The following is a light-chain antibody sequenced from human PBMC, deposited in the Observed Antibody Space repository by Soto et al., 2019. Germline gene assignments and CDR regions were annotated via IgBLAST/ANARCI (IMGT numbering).Light chain of an antibody. Sequence: EIQMTHCPSPLSASVGDKVTNTFRAIQNVNTWLAWYQQKPGKAPKVLIYKASSLQSGAPSRFSGSGSGTEFTLTISSLQPDDFATYYCQQYNKLPPYTFGQGTKVDIK. CDR1: QNVNTW. CDR2: KAS. J-gene: IGKJ2*01. CDR3: QQYNKLPPYT. V-gene: IGKV1-5*03.